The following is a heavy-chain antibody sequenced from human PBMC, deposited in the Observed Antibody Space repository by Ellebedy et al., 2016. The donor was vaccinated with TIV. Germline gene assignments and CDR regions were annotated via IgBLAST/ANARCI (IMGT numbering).Heavy chain of an antibody. Sequence: GESLKISCVASGFTVRDYSMTWVRQTPEKGLEWVSSIRGHEELKTYIDSVSDRFVISRDNSKNMLFLQMNSLRADDTGLYLCARDDAVGGGYLDLWGQGALVSVSS. V-gene: IGHV3-20*01. CDR2: IRGHEELK. CDR1: GFTVRDYS. CDR3: ARDDAVGGGYLDL. D-gene: IGHD6-19*01. J-gene: IGHJ4*02.